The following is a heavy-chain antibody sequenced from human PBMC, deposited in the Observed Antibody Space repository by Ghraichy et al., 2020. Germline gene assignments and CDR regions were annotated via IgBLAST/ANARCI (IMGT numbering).Heavy chain of an antibody. D-gene: IGHD3-22*01. Sequence: ASVKVSCKASGYTFTSYDINWVRQATGQGLEWMGWMNPNSGNTGYAQKFQGRVTMTRNTSISTAYMELSSLRSEDTAVYYCARGHRSLINHYYYYYGMDVWGQGTTVTVSS. V-gene: IGHV1-8*01. CDR1: GYTFTSYD. J-gene: IGHJ6*02. CDR3: ARGHRSLINHYYYYYGMDV. CDR2: MNPNSGNT.